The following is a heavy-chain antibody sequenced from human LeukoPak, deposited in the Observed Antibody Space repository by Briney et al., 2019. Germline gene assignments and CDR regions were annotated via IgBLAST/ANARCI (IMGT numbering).Heavy chain of an antibody. D-gene: IGHD2-2*01. J-gene: IGHJ4*02. Sequence: SETLSLTCTVSGGSVSSGSYYRSWIRQPPGKGLEWIGYVYYSGSTNYNPSLKSQVTISVDTSKNQFSLKLSSVTAAVTAVYYCARTQYCSSTSCYFGYFDYWGQGTLVTVSS. V-gene: IGHV4-61*01. CDR3: ARTQYCSSTSCYFGYFDY. CDR1: GGSVSSGSYY. CDR2: VYYSGST.